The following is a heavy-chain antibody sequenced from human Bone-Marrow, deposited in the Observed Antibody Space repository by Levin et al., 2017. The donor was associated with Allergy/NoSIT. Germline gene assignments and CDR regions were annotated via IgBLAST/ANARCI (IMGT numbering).Heavy chain of an antibody. Sequence: GASVKVSCKASGGTFSSHPISWVRQAPGQGLEWMGGIIPIFGSPNYAQKFQDRVTITADKSTTTVYMDLSSLRSEDTAVYYCAVTTVTATGVHYYDMDVWGQGTTVTVSS. J-gene: IGHJ6*02. CDR2: IIPIFGSP. D-gene: IGHD1-20*01. V-gene: IGHV1-69*06. CDR1: GGTFSSHP. CDR3: AVTTVTATGVHYYDMDV.